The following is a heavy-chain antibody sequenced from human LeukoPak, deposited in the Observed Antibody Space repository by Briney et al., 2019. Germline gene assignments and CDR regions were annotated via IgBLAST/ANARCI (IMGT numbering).Heavy chain of an antibody. CDR1: GFTFSSYE. D-gene: IGHD3-10*01. CDR2: ISSSGSTI. Sequence: GGSLRLSCAASGFTFSSYEMNWVRQAPGKGLEWVSYISSSGSTIYYADSVKGRFTISRDNAKNSLYLQMNSLRAEDTAVYYCARDWMVDSGRIFDYWGQGTLVTVSS. J-gene: IGHJ4*02. CDR3: ARDWMVDSGRIFDY. V-gene: IGHV3-48*03.